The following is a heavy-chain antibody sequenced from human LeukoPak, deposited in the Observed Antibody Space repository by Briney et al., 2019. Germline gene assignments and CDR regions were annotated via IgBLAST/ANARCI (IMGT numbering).Heavy chain of an antibody. CDR2: IKQDGSEK. D-gene: IGHD3-9*01. Sequence: PGGSLRLSCAASGFTFSSYWMSWVRQAPGKGLEWVANIKQDGSEKYYVDSVEGRFTISRDNAKNSLYLQMNSLRAEDTAVYYCARDDYDILTGQTLPLYYGMDVWGQGTTVTVSS. CDR1: GFTFSSYW. J-gene: IGHJ6*02. CDR3: ARDDYDILTGQTLPLYYGMDV. V-gene: IGHV3-7*01.